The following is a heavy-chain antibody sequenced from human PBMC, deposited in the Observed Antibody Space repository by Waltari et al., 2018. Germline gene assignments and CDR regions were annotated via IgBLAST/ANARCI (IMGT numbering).Heavy chain of an antibody. D-gene: IGHD3-22*01. CDR1: GGSISSSSYY. J-gene: IGHJ4*02. CDR3: ARLSYYDSRAQDY. Sequence: QLQLQESGPGLVKPSETLSLTCTVSGGSISSSSYYWGWIRQPPGKGLEWIGSIYYSGSTYYNPSLKSRVTISVDTSKNQFSLKLSSVTAADTAVYYCARLSYYDSRAQDYWGQGTLVTVSS. CDR2: IYYSGST. V-gene: IGHV4-39*01.